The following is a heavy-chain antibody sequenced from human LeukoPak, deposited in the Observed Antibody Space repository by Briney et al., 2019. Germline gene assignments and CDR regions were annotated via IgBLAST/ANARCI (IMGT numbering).Heavy chain of an antibody. Sequence: GGSLRLSCAASGFTFSNYWVHWVRQAPGKGLVWVSRINRDGSTTKYADSVRGRFTVSRDNAKNTLTLQMNSLRAEDTAVYYCMIDGSGRGDYWGQGTLVTVSS. V-gene: IGHV3-74*03. J-gene: IGHJ4*02. CDR3: MIDGSGRGDY. CDR2: INRDGSTT. D-gene: IGHD5-24*01. CDR1: GFTFSNYW.